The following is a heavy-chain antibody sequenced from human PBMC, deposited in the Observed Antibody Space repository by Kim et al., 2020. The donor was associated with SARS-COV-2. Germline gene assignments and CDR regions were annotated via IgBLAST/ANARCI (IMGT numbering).Heavy chain of an antibody. D-gene: IGHD3-16*01. CDR1: GFTVSTND. Sequence: GGSLRLSCAASGFTVSTNDMTWVRLAPGKGLEWVSVIFSGGSTYYADSVKGRFSTSRDKSKNTLNLLMNGLRAEDSAVYYCSKLGGYGFAIWGQGARVTVSS. V-gene: IGHV3-66*01. CDR3: SKLGGYGFAI. J-gene: IGHJ3*02. CDR2: IFSGGST.